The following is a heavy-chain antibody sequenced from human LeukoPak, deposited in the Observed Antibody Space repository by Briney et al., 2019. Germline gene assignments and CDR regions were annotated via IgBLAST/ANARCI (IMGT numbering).Heavy chain of an antibody. CDR1: GFTFRSYG. CDR2: IWYDGANK. CDR3: AKGFGSYYSSGVFMAS. Sequence: PGGALSVSCAGSGFTFRSYGMHWVGQAPGRGLEGVTFIWYDGANKYYADSVKGRFTISRDISKKTLYLQMNSLRPEDTAVYYCAKGFGSYYSSGVFMASWGQGTLVTVSS. J-gene: IGHJ5*02. V-gene: IGHV3-30*02. D-gene: IGHD1-26*01.